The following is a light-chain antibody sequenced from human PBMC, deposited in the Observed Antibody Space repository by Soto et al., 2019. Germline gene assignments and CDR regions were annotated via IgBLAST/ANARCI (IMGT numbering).Light chain of an antibody. V-gene: IGKV4-1*01. J-gene: IGKJ4*01. CDR1: QSVPYSSNNKNY. Sequence: DIVMTQSPDSLAVSLGERATLNCKSSQSVPYSSNNKNYLAWYQQKPRQPPKLLINWASTRESGVPDRFSGSGSGTDFTLTISSLQAEDVAVYYCQQYYNTPLTFGGGTKVDIK. CDR2: WAS. CDR3: QQYYNTPLT.